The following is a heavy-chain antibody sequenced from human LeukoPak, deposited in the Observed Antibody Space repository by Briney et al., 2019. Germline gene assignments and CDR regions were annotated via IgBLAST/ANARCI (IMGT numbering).Heavy chain of an antibody. CDR3: AKVAGGWYPIDF. CDR2: TSGGGTST. CDR1: GFTFSSSA. J-gene: IGHJ4*02. Sequence: GGSLRLSCAASGFTFSSSAMNWVRRAPGKGLEWVSATSGGGTSTFYADSVKGRFTISRDNSKNTLYLQMNSLRAEDTAVYYCAKVAGGWYPIDFWGQGTLVTVSS. V-gene: IGHV3-23*01. D-gene: IGHD6-19*01.